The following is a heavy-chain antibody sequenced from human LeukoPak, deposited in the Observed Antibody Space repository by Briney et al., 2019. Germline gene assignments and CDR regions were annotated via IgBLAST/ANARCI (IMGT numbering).Heavy chain of an antibody. CDR2: IYYSGST. Sequence: SETLSLTCTVSGGSISSHHWSWIRQPPGKGLEWIGYIYYSGSTNNNPSLKSRVTISIDTSKNQFSLKLSAVTAADTAVYYCARRGGYDSTFDYWGQGTLVTVSS. J-gene: IGHJ4*02. CDR1: GGSISSHH. V-gene: IGHV4-59*11. D-gene: IGHD5-12*01. CDR3: ARRGGYDSTFDY.